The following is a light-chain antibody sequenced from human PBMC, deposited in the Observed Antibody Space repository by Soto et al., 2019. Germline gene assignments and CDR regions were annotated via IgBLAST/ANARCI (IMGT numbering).Light chain of an antibody. V-gene: IGLV2-14*01. CDR3: SSYTPGGSYV. CDR2: DVS. J-gene: IGLJ1*01. Sequence: QSALTQPASVSGSPGLSIAISCTGTSRDVGGYNSVSWYQQQPGKVPKLMIYDVSNRPSGVSNRFSGSKSGNTASLTISGLQADDEGDYYCSSYTPGGSYVFGTGTKLTVL. CDR1: SRDVGGYNS.